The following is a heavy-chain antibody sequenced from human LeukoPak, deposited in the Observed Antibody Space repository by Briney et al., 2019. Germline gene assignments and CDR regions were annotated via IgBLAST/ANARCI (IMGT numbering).Heavy chain of an antibody. CDR1: GFSFSSYS. CDR2: ISSSSSTI. Sequence: PGGSLRLSCAASGFSFSSYSMNWVRQAPGKGLEWVSYISSSSSTIYYADSVKGRFTISRDNAENSLYLQMNSLRDEDTAVFYCARSRYYDCSIDYWGQGTLVTVSS. V-gene: IGHV3-48*02. J-gene: IGHJ4*02. D-gene: IGHD3-22*01. CDR3: ARSRYYDCSIDY.